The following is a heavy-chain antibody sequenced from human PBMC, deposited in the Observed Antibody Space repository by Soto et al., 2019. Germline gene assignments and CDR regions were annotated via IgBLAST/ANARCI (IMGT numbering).Heavy chain of an antibody. CDR1: GFTVNSNY. J-gene: IGHJ4*02. CDR3: AKGNLEGLAF. D-gene: IGHD1-1*01. V-gene: IGHV3-53*01. CDR2: IYSGGDI. Sequence: ELQVVESGGGLIHPGGSLRLSCGASGFTVNSNYMSWVRQAPGKGLEWVSVIYSGGDIYYADSVKGRFTISRDDSKNTVYLQMNSLRADDAAIYYCAKGNLEGLAFWGQGTLVSVSS.